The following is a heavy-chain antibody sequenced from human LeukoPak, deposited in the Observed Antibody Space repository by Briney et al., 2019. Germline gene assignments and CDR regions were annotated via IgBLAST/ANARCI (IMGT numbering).Heavy chain of an antibody. V-gene: IGHV4-39*07. J-gene: IGHJ4*02. D-gene: IGHD6-13*01. CDR1: GGSISSSSYY. CDR3: ARAGYSNNWYPGIFDY. Sequence: SETLSLTCTVSGGSISSSSYYWGWIRQPPGKGLEWIVSIYHSGSTYYNPSLKSRVTISVDTSKNQFSLKLSSVTAADTAVYYCARAGYSNNWYPGIFDYWGQGTLVTVSS. CDR2: IYHSGST.